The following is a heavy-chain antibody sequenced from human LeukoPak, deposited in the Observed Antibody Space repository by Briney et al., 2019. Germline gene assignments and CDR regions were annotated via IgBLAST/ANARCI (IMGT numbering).Heavy chain of an antibody. CDR2: IYYSVRT. D-gene: IGHD5-24*01. Sequence: SETLSLTCTVSGASISSHYWSWIRQPPGKGLEWIGYIYYSVRTNYNPSLKSRVTISVDMPNNQFSLKMSSVTAADTAVYYCARTGDGYNYYNYYYMDVWGKGTTVTVTS. J-gene: IGHJ6*03. CDR3: ARTGDGYNYYNYYYMDV. V-gene: IGHV4-59*11. CDR1: GASISSHY.